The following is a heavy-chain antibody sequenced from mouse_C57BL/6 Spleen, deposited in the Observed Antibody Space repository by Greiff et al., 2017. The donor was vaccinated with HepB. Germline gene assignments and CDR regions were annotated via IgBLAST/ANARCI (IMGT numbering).Heavy chain of an antibody. Sequence: EVQGVESGGGLVKPGGSLKLSCAASGFTFSDYGMHWVRQAPERGLEWVAYISSGSSTIYYAETVKGRFTISRDNAKNTLFLQMTSLRSEDTAMYYCARRGYDYDGPGFAYWGQGTLVTVSA. CDR1: GFTFSDYG. V-gene: IGHV5-17*01. CDR3: ARRGYDYDGPGFAY. D-gene: IGHD2-4*01. J-gene: IGHJ3*01. CDR2: ISSGSSTI.